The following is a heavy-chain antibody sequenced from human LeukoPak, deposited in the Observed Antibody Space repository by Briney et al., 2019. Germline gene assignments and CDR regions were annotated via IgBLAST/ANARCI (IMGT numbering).Heavy chain of an antibody. D-gene: IGHD4-11*01. Sequence: GGSLRLSCAASGFTFTSYSMNWVRQAPGKGLEWVGRIKSKTDGGTTDYAAPVKGRFTISRDDSKNTLYLQMNSLKTEDTAVYYCTTDSAIQSFDYWGQGTLVTVSS. CDR3: TTDSAIQSFDY. CDR2: IKSKTDGGTT. V-gene: IGHV3-15*01. J-gene: IGHJ4*02. CDR1: GFTFTSYS.